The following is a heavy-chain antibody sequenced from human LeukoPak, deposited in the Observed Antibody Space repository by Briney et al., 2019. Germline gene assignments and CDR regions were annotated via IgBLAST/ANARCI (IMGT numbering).Heavy chain of an antibody. CDR2: IYTSGST. V-gene: IGHV4-4*09. CDR3: ASYDILTDYFDY. D-gene: IGHD3-9*01. Sequence: SETLSLTCTVSGGSISSYYWSWIRQPPGKGLEWIGYIYTSGSTNYNPSLKSRVTISVDTSKNQFSLKLSSVTAADTAVYYCASYDILTDYFDYWGQGTLVTVSS. CDR1: GGSISSYY. J-gene: IGHJ4*02.